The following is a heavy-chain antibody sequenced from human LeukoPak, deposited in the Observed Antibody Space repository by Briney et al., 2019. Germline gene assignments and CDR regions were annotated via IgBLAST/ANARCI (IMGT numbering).Heavy chain of an antibody. D-gene: IGHD3-22*01. CDR3: ARTYYDSSEGDNWFDP. CDR1: GFTFSSYS. J-gene: IGHJ5*02. CDR2: ISRTSSNI. V-gene: IGHV3-48*01. Sequence: GGSLRLSCAASGFTFSSYSMNWVRQAPGKGLEWVSYISRTSSNIYYADSVKVRFTISRDSAKNLLYLQMNSLRAEDTAVYYCARTYYDSSEGDNWFDPWGQGTLVTVSS.